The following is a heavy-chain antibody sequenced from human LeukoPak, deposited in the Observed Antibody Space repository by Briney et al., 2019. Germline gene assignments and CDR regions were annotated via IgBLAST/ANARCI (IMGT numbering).Heavy chain of an antibody. V-gene: IGHV1-2*02. J-gene: IGHJ4*02. CDR1: GYTFTDYY. D-gene: IGHD6-13*01. CDR2: INPNSGGT. CDR3: VRGPPRGTAAGPDF. Sequence: GASVKVSCKASGYTFTDYYMHWVRQAPGQGLEWMGWINPNSGGTNYAQKFQGRVTVTRDTSISTAFMDLSSLRSDDTAVFYCVRGPPRGTAAGPDFWGQGTLVTVSS.